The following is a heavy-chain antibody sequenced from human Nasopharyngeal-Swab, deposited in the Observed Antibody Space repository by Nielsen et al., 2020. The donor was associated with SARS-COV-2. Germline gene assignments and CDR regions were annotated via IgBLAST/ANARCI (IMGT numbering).Heavy chain of an antibody. CDR1: GGSISSGSYY. V-gene: IGHV4-61*02. CDR2: IYTSGST. J-gene: IGHJ6*02. Sequence: SETLPLTCTVSGGSISSGSYYWSWIRQPAGKGLEWIGRIYTSGSTNYNPSLKSRVTISVDTSKNQFSLKLSSVTAADTAVYYCAYTAAAVKNFGMDVWGQGTTVTVSS. CDR3: AYTAAAVKNFGMDV. D-gene: IGHD5-18*01.